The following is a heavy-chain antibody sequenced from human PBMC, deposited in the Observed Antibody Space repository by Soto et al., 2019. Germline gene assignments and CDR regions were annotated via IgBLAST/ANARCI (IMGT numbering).Heavy chain of an antibody. V-gene: IGHV3-23*01. D-gene: IGHD6-6*01. CDR2: ISDSGGIT. CDR3: ARRAFGSSRAFDI. CDR1: GFALSSYP. J-gene: IGHJ3*02. Sequence: VQLLESGGGLVQPGGSLRLSCAASGFALSSYPMSWVRQAPEKGLEWVSGISDSGGITYNADSVKGRFTISRDNSKNTLYLQMNSLRAEDTAVYYCARRAFGSSRAFDIWGQGTMVTVSS.